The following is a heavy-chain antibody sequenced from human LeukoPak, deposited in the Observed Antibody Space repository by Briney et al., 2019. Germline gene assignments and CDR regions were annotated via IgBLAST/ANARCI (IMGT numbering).Heavy chain of an antibody. D-gene: IGHD2-21*02. Sequence: GGSLRLSCAAPGFTFSTYTMSWVRQAPGKGLEWVSAISNSGGYTNYADSVKGRFTISRDNSKNTLYLQMKSLRAEDTAVYYCARGWGCGGDCYTYFDSWGRGTRVTVSS. J-gene: IGHJ4*02. CDR1: GFTFSTYT. CDR2: ISNSGGYT. CDR3: ARGWGCGGDCYTYFDS. V-gene: IGHV3-23*01.